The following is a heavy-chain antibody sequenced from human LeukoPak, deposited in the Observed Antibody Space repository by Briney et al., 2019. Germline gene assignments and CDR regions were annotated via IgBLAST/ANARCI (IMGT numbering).Heavy chain of an antibody. J-gene: IGHJ4*02. CDR3: ARVTYSTSPTPFDY. CDR1: GFTFSMIT. D-gene: IGHD2-15*01. Sequence: PGGSLRLSCAASGFTFSMITMFWVRQAPGKGLEWVSSISSSGTAIYYADSVKGRFTISRDNAKNSLYLEMSSLRAEDTAVYYCARVTYSTSPTPFDYWGQGTLVTVSS. CDR2: ISSSGTAI. V-gene: IGHV3-48*01.